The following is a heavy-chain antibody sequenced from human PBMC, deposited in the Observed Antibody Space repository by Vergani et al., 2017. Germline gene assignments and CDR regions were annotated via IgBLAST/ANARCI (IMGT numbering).Heavy chain of an antibody. D-gene: IGHD3-22*01. CDR2: ISGSGGST. CDR3: ARVYYYDSXGYW. J-gene: IGHJ4*02. V-gene: IGHV3-23*01. CDR1: GFTFSSYA. Sequence: EVQLLESGGGLVQPGGSLRLSCAASGFTFSSYAMSWVRQAPGKGLEWVSAISGSGGSTYYADSVKGRFTISRDNSKNTLYLQMNSLRAEDTAVYYCARVYYYDSXGYWWGQGTLVTVSS.